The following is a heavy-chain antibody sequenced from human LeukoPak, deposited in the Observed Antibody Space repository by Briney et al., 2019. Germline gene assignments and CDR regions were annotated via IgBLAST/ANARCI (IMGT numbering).Heavy chain of an antibody. D-gene: IGHD6-13*01. CDR1: GFTFSNSA. CDR3: ATSPGAAAGSSGLDY. Sequence: GGSLRLSCAASGFTFSNSAMSWVRQAPGKGLEWVSTINSSGGSTYFADSVKGRFTISRDNSKNTLYLQMNSLRAEDTAVYYCATSPGAAAGSSGLDYWGQGTLVTVSS. J-gene: IGHJ4*02. V-gene: IGHV3-23*01. CDR2: INSSGGST.